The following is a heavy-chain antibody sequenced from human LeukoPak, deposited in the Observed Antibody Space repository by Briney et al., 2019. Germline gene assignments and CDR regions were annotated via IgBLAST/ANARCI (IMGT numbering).Heavy chain of an antibody. CDR1: GFTFSSYS. V-gene: IGHV3-7*03. CDR2: VNRDGSET. Sequence: SGGSLRLSCAASGFTFSSYSMNWVRQAPGKGLEWVANVNRDGSETYYLDSVKGRFTISKDNAKNSLYLQMNSLRAEDTALYHCARNNGMDVWGQGTTVIVSS. J-gene: IGHJ6*02. CDR3: ARNNGMDV.